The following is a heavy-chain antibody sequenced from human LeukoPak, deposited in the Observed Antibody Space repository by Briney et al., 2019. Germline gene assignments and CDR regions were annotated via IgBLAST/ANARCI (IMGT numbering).Heavy chain of an antibody. CDR3: PRQSYASGWNPFDY. J-gene: IGHJ4*02. CDR1: GSSFSRYW. V-gene: IGHV3-7*03. Sequence: PGGSLRLSCAASGSSFSRYWMNWVRQAPGKGREWVANIKQDGSEKYYVDSVKGRFTISRDNAKNSLFLQMNSLRAEDTAVYYCPRQSYASGWNPFDYWGQGILVTVSS. CDR2: IKQDGSEK. D-gene: IGHD6-19*01.